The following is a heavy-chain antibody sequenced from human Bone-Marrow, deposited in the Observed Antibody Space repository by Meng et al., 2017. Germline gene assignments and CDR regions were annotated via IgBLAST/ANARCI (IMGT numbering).Heavy chain of an antibody. CDR2: INHSGTT. J-gene: IGHJ4*02. D-gene: IGHD6-13*01. V-gene: IGHV4-38-2*02. CDR3: ATLLLAAAGAY. Sequence: SETLSLTCTVSGYSISSGFYWGWIRQSPGKGLEWIGSINHSGTTYDNPSLKSRVTISVDTSKNQFSLKLKSVTAADTAVYYCATLLLAAAGAYWGQGTLVTVSS. CDR1: GYSISSGFY.